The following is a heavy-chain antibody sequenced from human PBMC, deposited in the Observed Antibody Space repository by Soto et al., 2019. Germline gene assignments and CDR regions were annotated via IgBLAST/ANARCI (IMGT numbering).Heavy chain of an antibody. J-gene: IGHJ6*02. CDR3: ARGLVPAIVPGMDV. Sequence: SETLSLTCTGSGDSVSSRSYYWSWIRQPPGKGLEWIGYIYYSGSTNYNPSLKSRVTISVDTSKNQFSLKLSSVTAADTAVYYCARGLVPAIVPGMDVWGQGTTVTVSS. D-gene: IGHD2-2*01. CDR2: IYYSGST. CDR1: GDSVSSRSYY. V-gene: IGHV4-61*01.